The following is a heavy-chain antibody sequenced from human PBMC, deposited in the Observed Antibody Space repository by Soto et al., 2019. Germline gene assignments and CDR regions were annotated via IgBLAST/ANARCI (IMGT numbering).Heavy chain of an antibody. CDR1: GFTVSDNY. CDR3: ARENSFIGYCTSTSCPAFDI. Sequence: GGSLRLSCEASGFTVSDNYMTWVRQAPGKGLEWVSLIYSDVYSAGTTYYADSVKGRFTISRDNAKNTLYLQMNSLRAEDTAVYYCARENSFIGYCTSTSCPAFDIWGQGTVVTVSS. D-gene: IGHD2-2*01. J-gene: IGHJ3*02. CDR2: IYSDVYSAGTT. V-gene: IGHV3-53*01.